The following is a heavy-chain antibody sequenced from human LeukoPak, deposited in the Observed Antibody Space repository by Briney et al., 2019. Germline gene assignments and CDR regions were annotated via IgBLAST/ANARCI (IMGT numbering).Heavy chain of an antibody. CDR2: IRYDGSNK. D-gene: IGHD3-22*01. CDR1: GFTFSSYG. CDR3: AKDLYNYYDSSGYSGDAFDI. V-gene: IGHV3-30*02. J-gene: IGHJ3*02. Sequence: GGCLRLSCAASGFTFSSYGMHWVRQAPGKGREWVAFIRYDGSNKYYADSVKGRFTISRDNSKNTLYLQMNSLRAEDTAVYYCAKDLYNYYDSSGYSGDAFDIWGQGTMVTASS.